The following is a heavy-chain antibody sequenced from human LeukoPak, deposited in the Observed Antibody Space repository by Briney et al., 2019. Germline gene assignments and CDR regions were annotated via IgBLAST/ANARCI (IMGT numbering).Heavy chain of an antibody. V-gene: IGHV4-39*07. CDR3: ARDSAIGR. D-gene: IGHD3-10*01. CDR1: GGSISSSSAY. CDR2: IYYSKNT. Sequence: PSETLSLTCTVSGGSISSSSAYWGWIRQPPGKGLEWIGSIYYSKNTYYNPSLKGRVTISVDTSKNQFSLKVSSVTAADTAVYYCARDSAIGRWGQGTLVTVSS. J-gene: IGHJ4*02.